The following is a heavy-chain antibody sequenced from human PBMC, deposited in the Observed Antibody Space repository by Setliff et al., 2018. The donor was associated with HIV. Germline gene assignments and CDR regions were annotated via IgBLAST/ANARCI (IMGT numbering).Heavy chain of an antibody. J-gene: IGHJ6*03. CDR3: ARGRYGSGTYWGLYYYYYMDV. V-gene: IGHV1-69*10. CDR1: GDTFSTYA. CDR2: IIPLVTIA. Sequence: SVKVSCKASGDTFSTYAITWVRQAPGQGLEWMGGIIPLVTIANYAQEFQGRVRFTADKSTSTAYMELNSLRSDDTAVYYCARGRYGSGTYWGLYYYYYMDVWGKGTTVTVTS. D-gene: IGHD3-10*01.